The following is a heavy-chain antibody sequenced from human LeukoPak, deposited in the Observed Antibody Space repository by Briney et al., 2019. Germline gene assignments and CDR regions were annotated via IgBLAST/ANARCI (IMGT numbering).Heavy chain of an antibody. CDR2: IIPILGIA. CDR1: GGTFSSYA. CDR3: ARDREGYCSGGSCPFDY. Sequence: SVKVSCKASGGTFSSYAISWVRQAPGQGLERMGRIIPILGIANYAQKFQGRVTITADKSTSTAYMELSSLRSEDTAVYYCARDREGYCSGGSCPFDYWGQGTLVTVSS. D-gene: IGHD2-15*01. J-gene: IGHJ4*02. V-gene: IGHV1-69*04.